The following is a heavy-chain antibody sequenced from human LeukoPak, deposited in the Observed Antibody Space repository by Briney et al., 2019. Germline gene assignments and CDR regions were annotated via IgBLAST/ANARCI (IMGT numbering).Heavy chain of an antibody. Sequence: GGSLRLSCAASGFAFSSFALSWVRQAPGKGLEWVSGISGSGVSTFYADSVKGRFTISRDNSKNTLYLQMNSLRAEDTAVYYCARDYSGSPYYGMDVWGQGTTVTVSS. CDR1: GFAFSSFA. J-gene: IGHJ6*02. CDR3: ARDYSGSPYYGMDV. V-gene: IGHV3-23*01. D-gene: IGHD1-26*01. CDR2: ISGSGVST.